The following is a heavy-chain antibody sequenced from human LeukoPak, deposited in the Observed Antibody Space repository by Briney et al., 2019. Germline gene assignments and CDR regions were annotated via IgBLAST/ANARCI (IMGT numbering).Heavy chain of an antibody. J-gene: IGHJ4*02. CDR2: INPSGGST. CDR3: ARGSSPLRFFEWLPNY. CDR1: GYTFTSYY. D-gene: IGHD3-3*01. Sequence: ASVKVSCKASGYTFTSYYMHWVRQAPGQGLEWMGIINPSGGSTSYAQKFQGRVTMTRDTSTSTVYMELSSLRSEDTAVYYCARGSSPLRFFEWLPNYWGQGTLVTVSS. V-gene: IGHV1-46*01.